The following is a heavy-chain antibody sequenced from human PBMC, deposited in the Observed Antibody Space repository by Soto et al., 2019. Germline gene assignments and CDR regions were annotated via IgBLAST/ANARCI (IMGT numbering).Heavy chain of an antibody. Sequence: TGGSLRLSCAASGFTFSSYDMHWVRQATGKGLEWVSAIGTAGDTYYPGSVKGRFTISRENAKNSLYLQMNSLRAGDTAVYYCARASDSSGYYSKGDAFDIWGQGTMVTVSS. CDR3: ARASDSSGYYSKGDAFDI. V-gene: IGHV3-13*01. D-gene: IGHD3-22*01. J-gene: IGHJ3*02. CDR1: GFTFSSYD. CDR2: IGTAGDT.